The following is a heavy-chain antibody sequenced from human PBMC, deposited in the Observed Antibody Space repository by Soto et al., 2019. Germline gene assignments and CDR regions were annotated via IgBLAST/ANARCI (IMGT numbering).Heavy chain of an antibody. CDR3: ARGKPNITGTTLGRYYYSYYGMDV. Sequence: ESRCPAGALYGRSLGGFYSSGVRQPPGKLREWVGAINHSGSTNYNPSLKSRVTISVDPSKNQFSLKLSSVTAADTAVYYCARGKPNITGTTLGRYYYSYYGMDVWGQGHTVLVYS. CDR1: GRSLGGFY. J-gene: IGHJ6*02. V-gene: IGHV4-34*01. D-gene: IGHD1-7*01. CDR2: INHSGST.